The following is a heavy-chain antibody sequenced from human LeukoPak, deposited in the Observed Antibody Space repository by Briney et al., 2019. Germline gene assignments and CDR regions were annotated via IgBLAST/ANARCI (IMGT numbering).Heavy chain of an antibody. CDR2: IDWDDDK. Sequence: SGPTLVNPTQTLTLTCTFSGFSLSTSGMCVSWIRQPPGKALEWLARIDWDDDKYYSTSLKTRLTISKDTSKNQVVLTMTNMDPVDTATYYCARIHEQQLNFDYWGQGTLVTVSS. CDR3: ARIHEQQLNFDY. V-gene: IGHV2-70*11. J-gene: IGHJ4*02. CDR1: GFSLSTSGMC. D-gene: IGHD6-13*01.